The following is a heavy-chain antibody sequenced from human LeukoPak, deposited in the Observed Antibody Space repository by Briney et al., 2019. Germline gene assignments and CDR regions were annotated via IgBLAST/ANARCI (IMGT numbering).Heavy chain of an antibody. CDR2: FYPGDSDS. V-gene: IGHV5-51*01. D-gene: IGHD4-17*01. CDR3: ARRGAYGDYFDY. CDR1: GYRFTTYW. J-gene: IGHJ4*02. Sequence: GASLKISFQCFGYRFTTYWIGWVRQMPGKGLEWMGIFYPGDSDSRYSPSFQGQVTISADRSISTAYLQWSSLKASDTAMYYCARRGAYGDYFDYWGQGALVTVSA.